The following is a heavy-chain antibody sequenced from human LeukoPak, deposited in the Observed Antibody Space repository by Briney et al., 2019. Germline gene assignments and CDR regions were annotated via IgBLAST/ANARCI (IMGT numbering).Heavy chain of an antibody. D-gene: IGHD3-22*01. CDR3: ARVNYDSSGYMSP. CDR1: GGSFSGYY. V-gene: IGHV4-34*01. J-gene: IGHJ5*02. CDR2: INHSGST. Sequence: SETLSLTCAVYGGSFSGYYWSWIRQPPGKGLEWIGEINHSGSTNYNPSLKSRVTISVDTSKNQFSLKLSSVTAADTAVYYCARVNYDSSGYMSPWGQGTLVTVSS.